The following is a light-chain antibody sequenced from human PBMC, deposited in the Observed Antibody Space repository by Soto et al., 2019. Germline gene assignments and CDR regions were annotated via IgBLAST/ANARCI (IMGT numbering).Light chain of an antibody. CDR1: QDISNY. V-gene: IGKV1-27*01. Sequence: DVQMTQSPSSLSASIGDRVTLTCRASQDISNYLAWYQQKPGKVPKLLIYAVSNLQSGVPSRFSGSGSGTDFTLTISSLQPEDVATYYCQKYTSVPFTFGPGTKVGIK. CDR2: AVS. CDR3: QKYTSVPFT. J-gene: IGKJ3*01.